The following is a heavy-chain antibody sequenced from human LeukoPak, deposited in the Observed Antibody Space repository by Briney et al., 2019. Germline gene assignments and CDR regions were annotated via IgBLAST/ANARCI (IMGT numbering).Heavy chain of an antibody. CDR3: AKDGGLWVSAHWGDS. V-gene: IGHV3-23*01. D-gene: IGHD7-27*01. CDR2: ISASGSAT. Sequence: GGSLRLSCAASGFIFSNYGMNWVRQAPGKGLEWVAAISASGSATSYADSVRGRFTISRDNSKSTTYLQMNSLRAEDTAVYYCAKDGGLWVSAHWGDSWGRGTLVTVSS. J-gene: IGHJ4*02. CDR1: GFIFSNYG.